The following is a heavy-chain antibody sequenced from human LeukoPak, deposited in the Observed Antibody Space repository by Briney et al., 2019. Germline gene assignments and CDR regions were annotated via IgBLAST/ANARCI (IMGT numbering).Heavy chain of an antibody. D-gene: IGHD5-18*01. Sequence: GSLRLSCAASGFTFSNYWMSWVRQAPGKGLEWVANMKQDGSEKYYVDSVKGRFTISRDNAKNSLYLHMNSLRAADTTVYYCAPMAADTAKVGMDVWGQGTEVTVSS. CDR1: GFTFSNYW. V-gene: IGHV3-7*05. CDR3: APMAADTAKVGMDV. J-gene: IGHJ6*02. CDR2: MKQDGSEK.